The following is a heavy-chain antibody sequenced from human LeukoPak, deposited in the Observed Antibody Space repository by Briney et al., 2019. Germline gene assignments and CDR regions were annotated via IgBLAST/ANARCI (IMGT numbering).Heavy chain of an antibody. CDR2: VYHSGST. V-gene: IGHV4-59*01. Sequence: SETLSLTCTVSGGSISSYFWSWIRQSPGKGLEWIGLVYHSGSTNYNPSLKSRVIMSQDTSTNQFSLQVNSVTAADSAVYYCARQIRITMNVDYWGQGTLVTVSS. CDR1: GGSISSYF. CDR3: ARQIRITMNVDY. J-gene: IGHJ4*02. D-gene: IGHD3-3*01.